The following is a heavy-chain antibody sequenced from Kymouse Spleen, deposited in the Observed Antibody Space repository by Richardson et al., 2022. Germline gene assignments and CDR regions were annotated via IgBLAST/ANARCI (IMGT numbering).Heavy chain of an antibody. J-gene: IGHJ5*02. Sequence: QVQLQQWGAGLLKPSETLSLTCAVYGGSFSGYYWSWIRQPPGKGLEWIGEINHSGSTNYNPSLKSRVTISVDTSKNQFSLKLSSVTAADTAVYYCASLYGSGSYYPPWGQGTLVTVSS. V-gene: IGHV4-34*01. CDR1: GGSFSGYY. CDR3: ASLYGSGSYYPP. D-gene: IGHD3-10*01. CDR2: INHSGST.